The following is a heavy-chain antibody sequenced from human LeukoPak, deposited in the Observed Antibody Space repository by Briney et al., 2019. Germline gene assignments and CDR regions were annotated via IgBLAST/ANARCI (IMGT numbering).Heavy chain of an antibody. CDR3: AKNSRYYDFWSGYAYMDV. CDR1: GFTFSSYA. J-gene: IGHJ6*03. Sequence: PGGPLRLSCADSGFTFSSYAMSWVRQAPGKGLEWVSAISGSGGSTYYADSVKGRFTISRDNSKNTLYLQMNSLRAEDTAVYYCAKNSRYYDFWSGYAYMDVWGKGTTVTVSS. D-gene: IGHD3-3*01. CDR2: ISGSGGST. V-gene: IGHV3-23*01.